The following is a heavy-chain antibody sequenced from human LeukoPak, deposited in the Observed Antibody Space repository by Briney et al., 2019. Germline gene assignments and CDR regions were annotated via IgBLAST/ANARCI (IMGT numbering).Heavy chain of an antibody. Sequence: ASVKVSCKTSGYTFSGHYMHWVRQAPGHGLEWMGWINPKNGDTDITQKFGGLVTMTRDTSIATAFLDLTRLTSDDTAVYYCAKEGPSGWVPNFWGPGTLVTVSS. CDR2: INPKNGDT. D-gene: IGHD6-19*01. CDR3: AKEGPSGWVPNF. V-gene: IGHV1-2*04. CDR1: GYTFSGHY. J-gene: IGHJ4*02.